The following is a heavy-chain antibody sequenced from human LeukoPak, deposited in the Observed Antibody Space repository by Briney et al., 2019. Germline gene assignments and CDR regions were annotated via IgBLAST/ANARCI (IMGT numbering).Heavy chain of an antibody. CDR2: ISGNGANT. V-gene: IGHV3-23*01. CDR3: ARAFTTESHYRYYMDV. D-gene: IGHD3-22*01. J-gene: IGHJ6*03. Sequence: GGSLRLSCAASGFTFSTYGMSWVRQAPGKGLEWVSTISGNGANTFYADSVKGRFTISRDNSKNTLFLQMNSLRAEDTAVYYCARAFTTESHYRYYMDVWGRGTTVTVSS. CDR1: GFTFSTYG.